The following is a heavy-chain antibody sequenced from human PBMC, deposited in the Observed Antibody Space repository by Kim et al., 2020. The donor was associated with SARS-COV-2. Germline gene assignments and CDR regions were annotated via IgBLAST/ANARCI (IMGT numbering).Heavy chain of an antibody. V-gene: IGHV4-39*02. CDR3: ARPVRGARHDAFDI. Sequence: PPLKSRVTISLDTPNNHFSLKLTSVTAAYTAVYYCARPVRGARHDAFDIWGQGTVVTVSS. J-gene: IGHJ3*02. D-gene: IGHD3-10*02.